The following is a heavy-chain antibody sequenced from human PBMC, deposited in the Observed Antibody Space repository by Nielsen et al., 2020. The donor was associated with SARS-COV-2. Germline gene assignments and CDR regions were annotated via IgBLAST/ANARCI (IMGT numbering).Heavy chain of an antibody. CDR1: GFTFSNFA. D-gene: IGHD2-15*01. J-gene: IGHJ3*02. CDR2: ISTGSSTK. V-gene: IGHV3-48*01. Sequence: GGSLRLSCAASGFTFSNFAMNWVRQAPGKGLEWISYISTGSSTKYYADSVKGRFTISRDNGKNSLYLQMNSLRVDDTAVYYCARDTRAFDIWGLGTMVAVSS. CDR3: ARDTRAFDI.